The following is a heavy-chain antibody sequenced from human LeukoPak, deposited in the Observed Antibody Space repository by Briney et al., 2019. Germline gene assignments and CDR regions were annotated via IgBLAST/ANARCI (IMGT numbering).Heavy chain of an antibody. J-gene: IGHJ4*02. V-gene: IGHV4-39*07. D-gene: IGHD3-10*01. CDR3: ARDPTRGLRAY. Sequence: SETLSLTCTVSGGSISSSSYYWGWIRQPPGKGLEWIGSFYYSGSTYYNPSLKSRVTISVDTSKSQFSLKLSSVTAADTAVYYCARDPTRGLRAYWGQGTLVTVSS. CDR2: FYYSGST. CDR1: GGSISSSSYY.